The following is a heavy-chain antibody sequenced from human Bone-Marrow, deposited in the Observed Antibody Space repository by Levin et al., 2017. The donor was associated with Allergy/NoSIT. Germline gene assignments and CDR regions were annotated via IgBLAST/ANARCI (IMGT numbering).Heavy chain of an antibody. J-gene: IGHJ4*02. CDR3: AGIYFDY. CDR2: ISKNGDNS. V-gene: IGHV3-23*01. Sequence: PGGSLRLSCGASGFTFRDQAMSWARQAPGKGLEWVSVISKNGDNSYYADSVKGRFTISRDNSKNTVYLQMNSLRAEDTAVYYCAGIYFDYWGQGTLVTVPS. CDR1: GFTFRDQA. D-gene: IGHD1-26*01.